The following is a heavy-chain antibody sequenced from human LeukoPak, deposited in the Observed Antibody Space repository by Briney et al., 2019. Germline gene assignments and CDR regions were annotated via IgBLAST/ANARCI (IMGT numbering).Heavy chain of an antibody. CDR3: ARVRGAGGDYFFAY. CDR2: IYYSGST. Sequence: SETLSLTCTVSGGSISSYYWSWIRQPPGKGLEWIGYIYYSGSTNYNPSLKSRVTISVDTSKNQFSLKLSSVTAADTAVYYCARVRGAGGDYFFAYWGQGTLVTVSS. D-gene: IGHD4-17*01. J-gene: IGHJ4*02. V-gene: IGHV4-59*01. CDR1: GGSISSYY.